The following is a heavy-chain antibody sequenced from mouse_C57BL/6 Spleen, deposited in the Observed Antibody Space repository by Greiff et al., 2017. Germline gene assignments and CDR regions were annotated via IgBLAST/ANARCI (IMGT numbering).Heavy chain of an antibody. J-gene: IGHJ3*01. CDR3: ERWDWAWFAY. Sequence: QVHVKQSGAELVKPGASVKISCKASGYAFSSYWMHWVKQRPGKGLEWIGQIYPGDGDTNYNGKFKGKATLTADKSSSTAYMQLSSLTSEDSAVYVCERWDWAWFAYWGQGTLVTVSA. V-gene: IGHV1-80*01. CDR1: GYAFSSYW. D-gene: IGHD4-1*01. CDR2: IYPGDGDT.